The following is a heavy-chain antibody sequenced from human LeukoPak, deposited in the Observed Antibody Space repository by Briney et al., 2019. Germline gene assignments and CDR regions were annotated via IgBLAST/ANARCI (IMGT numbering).Heavy chain of an antibody. D-gene: IGHD3-22*01. J-gene: IGHJ4*02. V-gene: IGHV1-8*01. CDR2: MNPNSGNT. CDR3: ARVRYYYDSSGYRTTHDY. CDR1: RYTFTSYD. Sequence: ASVRVSCKASRYTFTSYDINWVREATGQGREWMGGMNPNSGNTGYAQRFQGRVTMTRNTSISTAYMELSSLRSEATPVYYCARVRYYYDSSGYRTTHDYWGQVALVTVSS.